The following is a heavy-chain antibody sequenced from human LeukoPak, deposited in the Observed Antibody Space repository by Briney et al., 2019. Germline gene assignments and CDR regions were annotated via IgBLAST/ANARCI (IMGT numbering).Heavy chain of an antibody. V-gene: IGHV3-21*01. Sequence: GGSLRLSCAASGFIFSSYNMNWVRQAPGKGLEWVASISISSRDKYYAESLKGRITISRDNAKNSLYLQMTSLRVEDTAVYYCTRHEDGYDDFWGQGTLVTVSS. CDR2: ISISSRDK. D-gene: IGHD5-24*01. J-gene: IGHJ4*02. CDR3: TRHEDGYDDF. CDR1: GFIFSSYN.